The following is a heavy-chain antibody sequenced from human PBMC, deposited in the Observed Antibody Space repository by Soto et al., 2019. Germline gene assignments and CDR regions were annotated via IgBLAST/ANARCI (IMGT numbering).Heavy chain of an antibody. Sequence: SETLSLTCTVSGGSISSISYYWGWIRQPPGKGLEWIGSIYYSGSTYYNPSLKSRVTISVDTSKNQFSLKLSSVTAADTAVYYCARERSFEKMATRPFDYWGQGTLVTVSS. CDR1: GGSISSISYY. CDR3: ARERSFEKMATRPFDY. CDR2: IYYSGST. V-gene: IGHV4-39*02. J-gene: IGHJ4*02. D-gene: IGHD5-12*01.